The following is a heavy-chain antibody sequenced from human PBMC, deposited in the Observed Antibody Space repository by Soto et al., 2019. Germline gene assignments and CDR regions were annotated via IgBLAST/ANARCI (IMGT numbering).Heavy chain of an antibody. D-gene: IGHD4-17*01. CDR3: ARDLRMPGAFDI. CDR2: ISGTTGSI. CDR1: GFTFSSYS. J-gene: IGHJ3*02. V-gene: IGHV3-48*04. Sequence: GGSLRLSCEVSGFTFSSYSMNWVRQAPGKGLEWVAYISGTTGSIYYADSVRGRFTISRDNAKNSLYLQMNSLRAEDTAVYYCARDLRMPGAFDIWGQGTMVTVS.